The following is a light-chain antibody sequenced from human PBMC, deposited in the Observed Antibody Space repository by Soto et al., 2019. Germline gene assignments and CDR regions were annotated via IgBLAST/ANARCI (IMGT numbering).Light chain of an antibody. CDR2: DTS. CDR3: QQRSNWPWT. Sequence: EIVLTQSPATLSLSPGERATLSCRASQSVSSYLAWYQQKPGQAPRLLMYDTSNRATGIPARFSGSGSGTDFTLTIRSLEPEDFAVYYCQQRSNWPWTFGGGTKVEIK. V-gene: IGKV3-11*01. J-gene: IGKJ4*01. CDR1: QSVSSY.